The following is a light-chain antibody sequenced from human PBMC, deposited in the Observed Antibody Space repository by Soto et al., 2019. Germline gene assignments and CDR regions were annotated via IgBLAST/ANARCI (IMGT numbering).Light chain of an antibody. CDR3: QQYNNWPPS. J-gene: IGKJ2*01. V-gene: IGKV3-15*01. CDR2: GAS. Sequence: EIVMTQSPFTLSLSPGQRSTLSCRASQSVSSNLAWYQQILGQAPRLLISGASTRATGIPARFTGSGSGTEFTLTISSLQSEDFAVYYCQQYNNWPPSFGQGTKVDIK. CDR1: QSVSSN.